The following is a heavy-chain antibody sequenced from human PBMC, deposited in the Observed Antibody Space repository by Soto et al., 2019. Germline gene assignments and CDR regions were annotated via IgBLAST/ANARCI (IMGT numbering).Heavy chain of an antibody. CDR1: GDTFNSYV. CDR3: TRSYGYTFGGSLDN. Sequence: QVQLVQSGPEVKKPGSSVKVPCKASGDTFNSYVITWVRQAPGQGLEWLGGIITAFGTTSYAQNFQDRLTITADEAATTDHMELSSLTSDDTAIYYCTRSYGYTFGGSLDNWGQGTLVTVSS. V-gene: IGHV1-69*01. J-gene: IGHJ4*02. D-gene: IGHD5-18*01. CDR2: IITAFGTT.